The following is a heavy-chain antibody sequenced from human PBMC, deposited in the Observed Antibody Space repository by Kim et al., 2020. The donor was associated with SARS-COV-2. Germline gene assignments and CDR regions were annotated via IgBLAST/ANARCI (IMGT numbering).Heavy chain of an antibody. V-gene: IGHV3-13*01. CDR2: AGET. CDR3: ARGNGMDV. Sequence: AGETYMPGSVKGRFTISRDNAKNSLYLQRNSLGAGATAVYYCARGNGMDVWGQGTTVTVSS. J-gene: IGHJ6*02.